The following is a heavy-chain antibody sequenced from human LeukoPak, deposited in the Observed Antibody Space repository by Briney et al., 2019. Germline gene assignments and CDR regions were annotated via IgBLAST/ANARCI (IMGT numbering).Heavy chain of an antibody. CDR3: AKDLSYGSNWFDP. V-gene: IGHV3-33*06. J-gene: IGHJ5*02. CDR1: GFTFSSHG. D-gene: IGHD5-18*01. Sequence: PGGSLRLSCAASGFTFSSHGMHWVRQAPGKGLEWVALIWYDGSKKNYADSVKGRFTISRDDSKSTLYLQINSLRDEDTAVYYCAKDLSYGSNWFDPWGQGTLVTVSS. CDR2: IWYDGSKK.